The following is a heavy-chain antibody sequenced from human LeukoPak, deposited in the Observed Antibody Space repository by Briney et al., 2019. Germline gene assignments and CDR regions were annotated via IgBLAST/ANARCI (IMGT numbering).Heavy chain of an antibody. CDR3: AADPPDSSGFTH. CDR1: GSTFTIST. V-gene: IGHV1-58*02. J-gene: IGHJ4*02. D-gene: IGHD3-22*01. Sequence: GASVTVSCTAAGSTFTISTMRLVRQPHAQRLELIGWILVGSGNTNYAQKFQERVTITRDMSTSTAYMELSSLRSEDTAVYYCAADPPDSSGFTHWGQGTLVTVSS. CDR2: ILVGSGNT.